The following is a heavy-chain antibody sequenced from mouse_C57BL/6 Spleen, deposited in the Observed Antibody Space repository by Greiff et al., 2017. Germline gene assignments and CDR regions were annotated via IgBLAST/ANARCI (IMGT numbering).Heavy chain of an antibody. CDR2: IYPGDGDT. V-gene: IGHV1-82*01. CDR1: GYAFSSSW. D-gene: IGHD2-3*01. J-gene: IGHJ2*01. Sequence: QVQLQQSGPELVKPGASVKISCKASGYAFSSSWMNWAKQRPGKGLEWIGRIYPGDGDTNYNGKFKGKATLTADKSSSTAYMQLSSLTSEDSAVYFCARGGDGYYGYWGQGTTLTVSS. CDR3: ARGGDGYYGY.